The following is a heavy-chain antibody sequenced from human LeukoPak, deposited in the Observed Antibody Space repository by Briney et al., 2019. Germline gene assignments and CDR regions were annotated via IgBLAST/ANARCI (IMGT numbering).Heavy chain of an antibody. CDR3: AKGSAVITNPHFDY. CDR1: GFTFSSYG. CDR2: IWYDGSNK. D-gene: IGHD3-22*01. J-gene: IGHJ4*02. Sequence: GRSLRLSCAASGFTFSSYGMHWVRQAPGKGLEWVAVIWYDGSNKYYADSVKGRFTISRDNSKNTLYLQMNSLRAEDTALYYCAKGSAVITNPHFDYWGQGTLVTVSS. V-gene: IGHV3-33*06.